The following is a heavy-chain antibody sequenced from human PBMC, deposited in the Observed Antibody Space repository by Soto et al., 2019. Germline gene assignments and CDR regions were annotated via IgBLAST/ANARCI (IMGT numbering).Heavy chain of an antibody. Sequence: GASVKGSCKASGFTFTSSAVQWVRQARGQRLEWIGWIVVGSGDTNYAQKFQERVTITRDMSTSTAYMELSSLRSEGTAVYYCAAGRDVEIPTNLLSYWGQGTQVTGSS. CDR2: IVVGSGDT. D-gene: IGHD1-1*01. CDR1: GFTFTSSA. CDR3: AAGRDVEIPTNLLSY. J-gene: IGHJ4*02. V-gene: IGHV1-58*01.